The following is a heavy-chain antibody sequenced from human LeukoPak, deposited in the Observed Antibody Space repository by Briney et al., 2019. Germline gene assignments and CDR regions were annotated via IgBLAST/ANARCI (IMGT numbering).Heavy chain of an antibody. CDR3: AKGHYYGSGSLDY. J-gene: IGHJ4*02. CDR1: GFSFSSYT. V-gene: IGHV3-23*01. CDR2: ISASGGAT. Sequence: GGSLRLSCAASGFSFSSYTMNWVRQAPGKGLEWVSAISASGGATYYADSVKGRFTISRDNSKNTLYVQMNSLRAEDTAVYYCAKGHYYGSGSLDYWGQGTLVTVSS. D-gene: IGHD3-10*01.